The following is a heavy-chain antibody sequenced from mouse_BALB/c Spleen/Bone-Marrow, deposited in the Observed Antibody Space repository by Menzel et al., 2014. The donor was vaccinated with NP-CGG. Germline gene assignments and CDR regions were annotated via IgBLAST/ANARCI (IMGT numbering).Heavy chain of an antibody. V-gene: IGHV5-9-3*01. J-gene: IGHJ4*01. CDR2: FSSGGGYS. CDR1: GFTFSNYA. Sequence: EVQRVESGGGLVKSGRSLYLSCAASGFTFSNYAMSWVRQTPEKGLEWVATFSSGGGYSYYPDTLKGRFTISRDNAKNILYLQMSSLRTEDTAMYYCTRQGDYRDAMDYWGQGTSVTVSS. CDR3: TRQGDYRDAMDY. D-gene: IGHD2-12*01.